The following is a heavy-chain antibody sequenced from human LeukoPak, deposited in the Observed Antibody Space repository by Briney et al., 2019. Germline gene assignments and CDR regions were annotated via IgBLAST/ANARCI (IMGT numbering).Heavy chain of an antibody. CDR3: AKANGIAVAGFDY. D-gene: IGHD6-19*01. J-gene: IGHJ4*02. CDR2: ISGSGGST. Sequence: PGGSLRLSCAASGFTFSSYVMSWVRQAPGKGLEWVSAISGSGGSTYYADSVKGRFTISRDNSKNTLYLQMNSLRAEDTAVYYCAKANGIAVAGFDYWGQGTLVTVSS. V-gene: IGHV3-23*01. CDR1: GFTFSSYV.